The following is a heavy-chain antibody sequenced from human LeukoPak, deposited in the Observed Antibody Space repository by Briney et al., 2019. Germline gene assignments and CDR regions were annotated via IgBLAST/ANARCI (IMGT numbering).Heavy chain of an antibody. D-gene: IGHD6-19*01. CDR1: GFTFSSYG. Sequence: GGSLRLSCAASGFTFSSYGMHWVRQAPGKGLEWVAVISYDGSNKYYADSVKGRFTISRDNSKNTLYLQMNSLRAEDTAVYYCAKVGPRSGWPSYFDYWGQGTLVTVSS. CDR3: AKVGPRSGWPSYFDY. CDR2: ISYDGSNK. J-gene: IGHJ4*02. V-gene: IGHV3-30*18.